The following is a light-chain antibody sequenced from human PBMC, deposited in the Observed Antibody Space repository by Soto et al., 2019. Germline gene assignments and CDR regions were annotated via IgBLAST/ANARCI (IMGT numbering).Light chain of an antibody. J-gene: IGLJ2*01. V-gene: IGLV1-40*01. CDR1: SSNIGAGYD. Sequence: QLVLTQPPSVSGAPGQRVTISCTGSSSNIGAGYDVHWYQQLPGTAPKLLIYGNSNRPSGVPDRFSGSKSGTSASLAITGLQAEDEADYYCQSYDSSLSGNVVFGGGNKLTVL. CDR3: QSYDSSLSGNVV. CDR2: GNS.